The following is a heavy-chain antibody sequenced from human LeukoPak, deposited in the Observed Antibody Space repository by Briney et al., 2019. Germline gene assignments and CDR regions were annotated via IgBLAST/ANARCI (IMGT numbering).Heavy chain of an antibody. CDR2: IYSGGIA. CDR1: GFTVSSNY. D-gene: IGHD5-24*01. CDR3: ARGAEADGAFDI. J-gene: IGHJ3*02. Sequence: GGSLRLSCAASGFTVSSNYLSWVRQAPGKGLEWVSVIYSGGIAYYADSVKGRFTISRDNSRNTLYLQMNSLRAEDTAVYYCARGAEADGAFDIWGQGTMVTVSS. V-gene: IGHV3-66*01.